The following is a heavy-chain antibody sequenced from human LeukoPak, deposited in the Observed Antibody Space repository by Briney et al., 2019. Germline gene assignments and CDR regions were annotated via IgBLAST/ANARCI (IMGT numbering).Heavy chain of an antibody. CDR2: IAYDGSNK. CDR3: AKDNAYYYADY. J-gene: IGHJ4*02. D-gene: IGHD3-10*01. V-gene: IGHV3-30*02. CDR1: GFTFSSYG. Sequence: GGSLRLSCAVSGFTFSSYGMHWVRQAPGKGLQWVAFIAYDGSNKKYADSVRGRFTISRDNSKSTAHLQMNSLRADDTALYYCAKDNAYYYADYWGQGTLVTVSS.